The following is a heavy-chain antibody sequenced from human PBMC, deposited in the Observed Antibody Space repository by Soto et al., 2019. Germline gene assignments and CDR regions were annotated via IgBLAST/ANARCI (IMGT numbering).Heavy chain of an antibody. D-gene: IGHD4-17*01. Sequence: QVQLVQSGAEVKKPGASVKVSCKASGYTFTSYDINWVRQATGQGLEWMGWMNPNSGMTGFAQKFQGRITMTRSTSIGTAHMELSSLRSEDPAGYYCARAYGDYDYWGQGTLVTVSS. J-gene: IGHJ4*02. CDR3: ARAYGDYDY. CDR2: MNPNSGMT. CDR1: GYTFTSYD. V-gene: IGHV1-8*01.